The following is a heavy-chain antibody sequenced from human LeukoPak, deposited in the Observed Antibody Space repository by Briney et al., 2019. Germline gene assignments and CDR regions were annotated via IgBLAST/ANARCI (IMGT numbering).Heavy chain of an antibody. J-gene: IGHJ5*02. Sequence: PGGPLRLSCAASGFTFSSYEMNWVRQAPAKGLEWVSYISSSGSTIYYADSVKGRFTISRDNAKNSLYLQMNSLRAEDTAVYYCARGANYYGSGSHNWFDPWGQGTLVTVSS. V-gene: IGHV3-48*03. CDR2: ISSSGSTI. D-gene: IGHD3-10*01. CDR1: GFTFSSYE. CDR3: ARGANYYGSGSHNWFDP.